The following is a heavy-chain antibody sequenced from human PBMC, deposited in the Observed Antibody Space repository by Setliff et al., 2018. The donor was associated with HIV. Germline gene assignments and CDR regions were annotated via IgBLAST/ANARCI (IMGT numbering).Heavy chain of an antibody. CDR3: AREDYSSGYYKEMVYNYYSIDV. CDR2: ISYDGSNK. J-gene: IGHJ6*03. V-gene: IGHV3-30*19. CDR1: GFTFSSYS. Sequence: GGSLRLSCAASGFTFSSYSMHWVRQAPGKGLAWGALISYDGSNKYYADSVKGRFTISRDNSKNTLYLQMNILRVEDTAVYNRAREDYSSGYYKEMVYNYYSIDVWGKGTTVTVSS. D-gene: IGHD3-22*01.